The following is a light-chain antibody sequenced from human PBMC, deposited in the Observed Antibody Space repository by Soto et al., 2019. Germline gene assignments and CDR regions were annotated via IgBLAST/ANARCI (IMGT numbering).Light chain of an antibody. J-gene: IGKJ5*01. Sequence: EIVMMQSPATLSVSPGERATLSCRASQSVSSNLAWYQQKPGQAPRLLIYGASTRATGIPARFSGSGSGTEFTLTISSLQSEDFAVYYCQQYNNWITFGQGTRLETK. V-gene: IGKV3-15*01. CDR2: GAS. CDR1: QSVSSN. CDR3: QQYNNWIT.